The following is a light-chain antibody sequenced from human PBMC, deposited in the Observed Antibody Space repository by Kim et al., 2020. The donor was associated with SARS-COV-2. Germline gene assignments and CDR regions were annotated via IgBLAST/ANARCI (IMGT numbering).Light chain of an antibody. J-gene: IGLJ2*01. V-gene: IGLV3-19*01. Sequence: VAFGQTVRITCQGDSLRSYYATLYQHKPGQAPILVIYGKNNRPSGIPDRFSGSSSGNTASLTITGTQAGDEADYYCNSRDSNDNVVFGGGTQLTFL. CDR2: GKN. CDR1: SLRSYY. CDR3: NSRDSNDNVV.